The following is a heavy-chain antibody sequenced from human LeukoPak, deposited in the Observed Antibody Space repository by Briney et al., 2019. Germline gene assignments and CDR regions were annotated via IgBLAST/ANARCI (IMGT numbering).Heavy chain of an antibody. CDR3: ARGLVHDTSGYYSDY. D-gene: IGHD3-22*01. J-gene: IGHJ4*02. CDR2: INSDGSST. Sequence: GGSLRLSCAASGFTFSAFWVHWVRQAPGKGLVWVSRINSDGSSTTYADSVKGRFTVSRDNAKNTLYLQMDSLRAEDSAVYYCARGLVHDTSGYYSDYWGQGILVTVSS. V-gene: IGHV3-74*01. CDR1: GFTFSAFW.